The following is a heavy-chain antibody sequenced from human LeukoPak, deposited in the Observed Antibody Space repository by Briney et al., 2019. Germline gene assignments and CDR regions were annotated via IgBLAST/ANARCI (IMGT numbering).Heavy chain of an antibody. V-gene: IGHV3-48*03. CDR2: ISSSGSTI. CDR3: ARDEWGTTDGGVDY. D-gene: IGHD4-17*01. J-gene: IGHJ4*02. Sequence: GGSLRLSCAAFGFTFSNYEMNWVRQAPGKGLEWVSYISSSGSTIYYADSVKGRFTISRDNAKNTLYLQMNSLRAEDTAVYYCARDEWGTTDGGVDYWGQGTLVTVSS. CDR1: GFTFSNYE.